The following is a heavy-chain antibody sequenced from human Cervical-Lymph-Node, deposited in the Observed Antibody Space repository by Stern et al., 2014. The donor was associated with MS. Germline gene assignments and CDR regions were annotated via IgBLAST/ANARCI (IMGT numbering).Heavy chain of an antibody. CDR3: ARAPFPKTYLKSPYNWFDP. CDR2: INPKTGDT. Sequence: VQLVQSGAEVKKPGASVQVSCKTSGYIFIGYYIHWVRQAPGQGLEWMGWINPKTGDTESAQMFRGRLTMTSDTSINTAYMELTSLTSDDTAVYFCARAPFPKTYLKSPYNWFDPWGQGTLVTVSS. J-gene: IGHJ5*02. V-gene: IGHV1-2*02. D-gene: IGHD2/OR15-2a*01. CDR1: GYIFIGYY.